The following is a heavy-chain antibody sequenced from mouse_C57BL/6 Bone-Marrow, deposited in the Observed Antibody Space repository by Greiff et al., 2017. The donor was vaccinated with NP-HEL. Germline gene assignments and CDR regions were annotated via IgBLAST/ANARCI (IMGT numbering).Heavy chain of an antibody. D-gene: IGHD2-3*01. CDR3: ARLWLLHY. J-gene: IGHJ2*01. Sequence: QVQLQQSGPELVKPGASVKISCTASGYAFSSSWMNWVQQRPGKGLEWIGRIYPGDGATNYTGKFKGKATLTADKTTSTAYTQLSSLTSEDSAVYCCARLWLLHYWGQGTTLTVSS. CDR2: IYPGDGAT. V-gene: IGHV1-82*01. CDR1: GYAFSSSW.